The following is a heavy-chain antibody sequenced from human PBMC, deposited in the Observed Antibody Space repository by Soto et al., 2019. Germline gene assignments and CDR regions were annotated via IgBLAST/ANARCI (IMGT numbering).Heavy chain of an antibody. CDR1: GFTFSSSA. CDR2: IRVGGGDT. Sequence: EVRLLESGGGLAQPGGSRRLSCAASGFTFSSSAMNWVRQAPGKGLEWVSSIRVGGGDTFYADSVRGRFTVSRDISRNTLYLQMNSLRAEDTAIYYCAKCSVGTVRTRGWCNWFDPCGQGTLVTVSS. J-gene: IGHJ5*02. D-gene: IGHD2-2*01. CDR3: AKCSVGTVRTRGWCNWFDP. V-gene: IGHV3-23*01.